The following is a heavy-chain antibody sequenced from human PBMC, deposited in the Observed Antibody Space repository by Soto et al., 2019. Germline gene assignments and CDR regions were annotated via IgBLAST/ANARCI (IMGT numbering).Heavy chain of an antibody. CDR1: GGSFSGYY. CDR2: INHSGST. V-gene: IGHV4-34*01. D-gene: IGHD2-15*01. CDR3: AGGPRARPPIVVVVAALDY. Sequence: SENLSLTCAVYGGSFSGYYWSWIRQPPGKGLEWIGEINHSGSTNYNPSLKSRVTISVDTSKNQFSLKLSSVTAADTAVYYCAGGPRARPPIVVVVAALDYWGQGTLVTVSS. J-gene: IGHJ4*02.